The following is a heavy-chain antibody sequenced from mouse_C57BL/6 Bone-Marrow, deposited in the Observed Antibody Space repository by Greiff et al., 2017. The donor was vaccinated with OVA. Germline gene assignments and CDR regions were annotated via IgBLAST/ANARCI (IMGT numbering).Heavy chain of an antibody. D-gene: IGHD2-4*01. Sequence: VKLQQPGAELVMPGASVKLSCKASGYTFTSYWMHWVKQRPGQGLEWIGEIDPSDSYTNYNQKFKGKSTLTVDKSSSTAYMQLSSLTSEDSAVYYCAGEGDYRYFDYWGQGTTLTVSS. J-gene: IGHJ2*01. V-gene: IGHV1-69*01. CDR3: AGEGDYRYFDY. CDR1: GYTFTSYW. CDR2: IDPSDSYT.